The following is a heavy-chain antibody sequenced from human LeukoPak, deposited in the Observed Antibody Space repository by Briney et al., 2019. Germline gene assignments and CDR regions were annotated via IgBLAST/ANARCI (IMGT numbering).Heavy chain of an antibody. CDR1: RFTLSKYA. J-gene: IGHJ4*02. D-gene: IGHD1-26*01. CDR3: AKGIKFIGSYYTCLYY. V-gene: IGHV3-23*01. Sequence: PGGSLRLSCPASRFTLSKYAMSWVRQAPGKGLEWVSGISGSGGATYYADSVKGRFTISRDNSKNTLSLQMNSLRAENTAVYYCAKGIKFIGSYYTCLYYWGQGTLVTVSS. CDR2: ISGSGGAT.